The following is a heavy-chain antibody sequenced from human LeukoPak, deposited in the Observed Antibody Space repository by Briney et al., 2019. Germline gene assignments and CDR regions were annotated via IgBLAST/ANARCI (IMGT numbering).Heavy chain of an antibody. J-gene: IGHJ4*02. CDR2: INPNSGVT. D-gene: IGHD4-23*01. V-gene: IGHV1-2*02. CDR3: ARDGNFDS. CDR1: GYTFTAYY. Sequence: GASVKVSCKASGYTFTAYYMHWVRQAPGQGLEWMGWINPNSGVTNYAQKFQGRITMTRDTSISTASMELSRLTSDDRAVYYCARDGNFDSWGQGTLVTVSS.